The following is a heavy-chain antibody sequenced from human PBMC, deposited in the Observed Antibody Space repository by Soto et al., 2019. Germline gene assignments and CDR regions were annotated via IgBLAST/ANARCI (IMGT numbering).Heavy chain of an antibody. Sequence: SETLSLTCTVSGGSISSYYWSWIRQPPGKGLELVGYIYYSGSTNYNPSLKSRVTISVDTSKNQFSLKLSSVTAADTAVYYCARGKKDRLDYWGQGTLVTVSS. D-gene: IGHD2-21*02. J-gene: IGHJ4*02. CDR3: ARGKKDRLDY. CDR2: IYYSGST. V-gene: IGHV4-59*01. CDR1: GGSISSYY.